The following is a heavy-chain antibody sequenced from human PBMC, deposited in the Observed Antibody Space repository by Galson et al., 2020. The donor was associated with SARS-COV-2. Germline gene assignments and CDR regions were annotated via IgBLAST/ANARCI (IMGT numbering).Heavy chain of an antibody. Sequence: TGGSLRLSCAASGFTFSSNAMTWVRQAPGKGLEWVSSISESGGNTNYADSVKGRFTISRDNSQNTLFLQMNSLGAEDTAVYYCAKDPRVRQWRVRSEKIMGGGDVWGQGTTVTVSS. D-gene: IGHD6-19*01. V-gene: IGHV3-23*01. J-gene: IGHJ6*02. CDR1: GFTFSSNA. CDR2: ISESGGNT. CDR3: AKDPRVRQWRVRSEKIMGGGDV.